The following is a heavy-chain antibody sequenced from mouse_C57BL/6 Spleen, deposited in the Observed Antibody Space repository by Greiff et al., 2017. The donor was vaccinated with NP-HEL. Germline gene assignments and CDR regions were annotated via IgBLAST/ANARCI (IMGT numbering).Heavy chain of an antibody. V-gene: IGHV1-82*01. CDR2: IYPGDGDT. CDR1: GYAFSSSW. Sequence: VKLQESGPELVKPGASVKISCKASGYAFSSSWMNWVKQRPGKGLEWIGRIYPGDGDTNYNGKFKGKATLTADKSSSTAYMQLSSLTSEDSAVYFCLGRMFAYWGQGTLVTVSA. D-gene: IGHD4-1*01. J-gene: IGHJ3*01. CDR3: LGRMFAY.